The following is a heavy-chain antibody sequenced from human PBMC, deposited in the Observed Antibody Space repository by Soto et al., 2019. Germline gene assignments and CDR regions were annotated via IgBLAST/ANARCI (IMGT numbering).Heavy chain of an antibody. J-gene: IGHJ6*02. CDR3: AGLRYGMVRGDPTYYGMDV. Sequence: QVQLQQWGAGLLKPSETLSLTCTVYGGSFSGYYWSWIRQPPGKGLEWIGEINRSGSTNYNPSLKSRVTISVDTSKNQFSLKLSSVTAADTAVYYCAGLRYGMVRGDPTYYGMDVWGQGTTVTVSS. CDR2: INRSGST. D-gene: IGHD3-10*01. CDR1: GGSFSGYY. V-gene: IGHV4-34*01.